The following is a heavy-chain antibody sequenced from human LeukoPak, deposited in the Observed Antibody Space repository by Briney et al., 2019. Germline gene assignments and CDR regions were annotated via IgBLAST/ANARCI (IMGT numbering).Heavy chain of an antibody. CDR3: ADGDYGGFGGY. CDR1: GFTFSSYW. Sequence: AGGSLRLSCAASGFTFSSYWMHWVRQAPGKGLVWISRINSDGSSTSYADSVKGRFTISRDNAKNTLYLQMNSLRAEDTAVYYCADGDYGGFGGYWGQGTLVTVSS. D-gene: IGHD4-17*01. V-gene: IGHV3-74*01. CDR2: INSDGSST. J-gene: IGHJ4*02.